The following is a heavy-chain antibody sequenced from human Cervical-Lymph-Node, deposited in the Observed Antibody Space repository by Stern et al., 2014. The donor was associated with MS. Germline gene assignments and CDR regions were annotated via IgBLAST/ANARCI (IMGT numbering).Heavy chain of an antibody. CDR3: ATQGRALAPD. J-gene: IGHJ4*02. CDR1: GDSISSGNYY. V-gene: IGHV4-61*02. Sequence: QVQLQESGPGLVKPSQTLSLTCTVSGDSISSGNYYWSWIRQPAGKGLEWIGRIYSSGTTYYNPSLRSRVTISIDTSNNQFSLKLTFVTATDTAVYYCATQGRALAPDWGQGTLVTVSS. CDR2: IYSSGTT.